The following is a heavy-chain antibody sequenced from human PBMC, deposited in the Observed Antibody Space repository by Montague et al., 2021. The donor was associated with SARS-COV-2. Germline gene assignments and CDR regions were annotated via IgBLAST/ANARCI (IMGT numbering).Heavy chain of an antibody. Sequence: SQRLSCAASGFTVSRYWMSWVRQTPGKGLEWVANIKPDGGEQHYVDSVXGLFTISRDNAKNSLNLQMDSLRAEDTALCYCARDSRIVGATGGMDVWGQGTTVIVSS. CDR2: IKPDGGEQ. CDR1: GFTVSRYW. V-gene: IGHV3-7*03. CDR3: ARDSRIVGATGGMDV. J-gene: IGHJ6*02. D-gene: IGHD1-26*01.